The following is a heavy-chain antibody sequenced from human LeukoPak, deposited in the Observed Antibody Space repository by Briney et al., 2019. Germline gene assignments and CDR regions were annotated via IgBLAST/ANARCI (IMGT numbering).Heavy chain of an antibody. CDR2: ISSSSGTI. CDR3: ARAFGEIY. Sequence: PGGSLRLSCAASGFTFSSYSMNWVRQAPGKGLGWVSYISSSSGTIYYTDSVKGRFTISRDNAKNSLYLQMNSLRAEDTAVYYCARAFGEIYWGQGTLVTVSS. D-gene: IGHD3-10*01. V-gene: IGHV3-48*04. CDR1: GFTFSSYS. J-gene: IGHJ4*02.